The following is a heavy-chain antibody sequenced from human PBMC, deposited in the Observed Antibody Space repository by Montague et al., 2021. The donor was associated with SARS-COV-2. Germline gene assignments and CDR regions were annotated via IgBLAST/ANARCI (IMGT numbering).Heavy chain of an antibody. CDR2: INQDGSEI. CDR3: AGLGMLASGPNWFDP. J-gene: IGHJ5*02. Sequence: SLRLSCAASGFTFSQYWMSWVRQAPGKELGWVANINQDGSEIYLVDSLKGRFSISRDNAKNSLYLQVNSLRAEDTAVYYCAGLGMLASGPNWFDPWGQGTLVTVSS. V-gene: IGHV3-7*03. D-gene: IGHD7-27*01. CDR1: GFTFSQYW.